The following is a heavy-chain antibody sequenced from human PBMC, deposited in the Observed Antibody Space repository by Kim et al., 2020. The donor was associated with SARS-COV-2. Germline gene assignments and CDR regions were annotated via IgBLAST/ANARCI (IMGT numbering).Heavy chain of an antibody. CDR2: ISYDGSNK. CDR3: ARDKVAVARTNYYYGMDV. J-gene: IGHJ6*02. Sequence: GGSLRLSCAASGFTFSSYAMHWVRQAPGKGLEWVAVISYDGSNKYYADSVKGRFTISRDNSKNTLYLQMNSLRAEDTAVYYCARDKVAVARTNYYYGMDVWGQGTTVTVSS. CDR1: GFTFSSYA. D-gene: IGHD6-19*01. V-gene: IGHV3-30-3*01.